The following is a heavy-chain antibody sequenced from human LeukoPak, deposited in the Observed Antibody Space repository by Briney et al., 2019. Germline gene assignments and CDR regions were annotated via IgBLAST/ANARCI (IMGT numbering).Heavy chain of an antibody. CDR3: AISQNTFIISPYFLKY. CDR2: TTSVGSST. J-gene: IGHJ1*01. CDR1: GFTFGDYF. V-gene: IGHV3-11*04. Sequence: GGSLRLSCAGSGFTFGDYFMTWVRQAPGKGLEWLSYTTSVGSSTFYADSVKGRFTISRDNAKNSLFLYMNSLRAEDTAVYYCAISQNTFIISPYFLKYWGQGTLVTVSS. D-gene: IGHD3-10*01.